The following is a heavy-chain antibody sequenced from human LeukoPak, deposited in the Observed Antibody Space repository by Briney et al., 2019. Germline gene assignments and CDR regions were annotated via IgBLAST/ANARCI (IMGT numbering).Heavy chain of an antibody. Sequence: GSLRLSCAASGFTFNTYTMNWVRQAPGKGLEWIGEIYHSGSTNYNPSLKSRVTISVDKSKNQFSLKLSSVTAADTAVYYCARGGSSSWFYYYYYGMDVWGQGTTVTVSS. CDR3: ARGGSSSWFYYYYYGMDV. D-gene: IGHD6-13*01. J-gene: IGHJ6*02. V-gene: IGHV4-4*02. CDR2: IYHSGST. CDR1: GFTFNTYTM.